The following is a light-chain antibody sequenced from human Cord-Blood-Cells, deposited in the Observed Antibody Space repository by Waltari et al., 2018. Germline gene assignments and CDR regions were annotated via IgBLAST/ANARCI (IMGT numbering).Light chain of an antibody. CDR1: QSISSW. V-gene: IGKV1-5*03. CDR2: KAY. J-gene: IGKJ4*01. Sequence: DIQMINTPSTLYASVGHRLTITCRASQSISSWLAWYQQKPGKAPKLQIYKAYSLESGVPSRFSRSGSETECTLTISSLQPDDFATYYCQQYNSYPLTFGGVTKVEIK. CDR3: QQYNSYPLT.